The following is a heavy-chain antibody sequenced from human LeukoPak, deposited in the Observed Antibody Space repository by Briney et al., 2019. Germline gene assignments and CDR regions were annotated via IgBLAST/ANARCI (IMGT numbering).Heavy chain of an antibody. CDR2: IWYNGKNK. J-gene: IGHJ4*02. CDR1: GFTFSTYA. CDR3: VRDPSNSGWAFDY. D-gene: IGHD6-19*01. Sequence: GGSLRLTCAASGFTFSTYAMHWVRQAPGKGLEWVAMIWYNGKNKHYADSVKGRFTISRDNSKNTLDLQMNSLRADDTAVYYCVRDPSNSGWAFDYWGQGTLVTVSS. V-gene: IGHV3-33*01.